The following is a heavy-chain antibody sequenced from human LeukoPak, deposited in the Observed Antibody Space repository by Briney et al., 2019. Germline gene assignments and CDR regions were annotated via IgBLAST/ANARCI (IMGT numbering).Heavy chain of an antibody. CDR1: GYSFTSYW. V-gene: IGHV5-51*01. J-gene: IGHJ4*02. CDR2: IYPGDSDT. D-gene: IGHD3-10*01. CDR3: ARLHGGWFGSSYPAHFDY. Sequence: GESLKISCKGSGYSFTSYWIGWVRQMPGKGLEWMGIIYPGDSDTRYSPSFQGQVTISADKSISTAYLQWSSLKASDTAMYYCARLHGGWFGSSYPAHFDYWGQGTLVTVSS.